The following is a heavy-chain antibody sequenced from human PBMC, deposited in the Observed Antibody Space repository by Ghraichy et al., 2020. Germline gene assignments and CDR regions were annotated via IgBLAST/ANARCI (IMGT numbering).Heavy chain of an antibody. J-gene: IGHJ4*02. CDR3: ARGSMVRGVIIPTRSVILGY. CDR2: INHSGST. CDR1: GGSFSGYY. Sequence: SETLSLTCAVYGGSFSGYYWSWIRQPPGKGLEWIGEINHSGSTNYNPSLKSRVTISVDTSKNQFSLKLSSVTAADTAVYYCARGSMVRGVIIPTRSVILGYWGQGTLVTVSS. D-gene: IGHD3-10*01. V-gene: IGHV4-34*01.